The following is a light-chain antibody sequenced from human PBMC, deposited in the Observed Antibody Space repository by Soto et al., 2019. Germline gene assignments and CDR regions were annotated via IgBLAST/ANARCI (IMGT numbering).Light chain of an antibody. Sequence: LTQQHSVSESPGKTVTISCTRSSGSIASNYVQWYQQRPGSAPTTVIYEDNQRPSGVPDRFSGSIDSSSNSASLTISGLKTEDEADYYCQSYDSSTVVFGGGTKLTVL. J-gene: IGLJ2*01. CDR3: QSYDSSTVV. CDR2: EDN. CDR1: SGSIASNY. V-gene: IGLV6-57*04.